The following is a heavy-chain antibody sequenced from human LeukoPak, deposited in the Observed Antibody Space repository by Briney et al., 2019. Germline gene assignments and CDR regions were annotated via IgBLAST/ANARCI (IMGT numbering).Heavy chain of an antibody. CDR2: ISWNSGSI. Sequence: GGSLRLSCAASGFTLDDYAMHWVRQAPGKGLEWVSGISWNSGSIGYADSVKGRFTISRDNAKNSLYLQMNSLRAEDTALYYCAKGAKWELLVSFDYWGQGTLVTVSS. CDR3: AKGAKWELLVSFDY. V-gene: IGHV3-9*01. CDR1: GFTLDDYA. D-gene: IGHD1-26*01. J-gene: IGHJ4*02.